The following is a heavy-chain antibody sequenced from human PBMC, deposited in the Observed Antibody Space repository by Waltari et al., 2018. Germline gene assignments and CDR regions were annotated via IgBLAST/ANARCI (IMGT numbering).Heavy chain of an antibody. CDR2: ISGSGGST. D-gene: IGHD3-3*01. V-gene: IGHV3-23*01. CDR1: GFTFSSYA. J-gene: IGHJ4*02. CDR3: AKSRTSDTHVLRFLEWLFERLEPDY. Sequence: EVQLLESGGGLVQPGGSLRLSCAASGFTFSSYAMSWVRQAPGKGLEWVSAISGSGGSTYYADSVKGRFTISRDNSKNTLYLQMNSLRAEDTAVYYCAKSRTSDTHVLRFLEWLFERLEPDYWGQGTLVTVSS.